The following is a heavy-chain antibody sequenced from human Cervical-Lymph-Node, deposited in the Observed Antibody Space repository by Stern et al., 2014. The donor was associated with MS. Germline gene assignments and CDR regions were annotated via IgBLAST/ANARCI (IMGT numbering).Heavy chain of an antibody. V-gene: IGHV1-3*01. D-gene: IGHD4-11*01. CDR1: GYNFIDHA. Sequence: QVQLVQSVAEVKKPGASMTISCKTSGYNFIDHAIHWVRQAPGQRLEWMGWINGGPGTTKYSQKFQGRVSFTRDKAASAAYMDLNSLSPDDTAVYYCARQPDYSDFLDFWGQGTLVTVSS. CDR2: INGGPGTT. J-gene: IGHJ4*02. CDR3: ARQPDYSDFLDF.